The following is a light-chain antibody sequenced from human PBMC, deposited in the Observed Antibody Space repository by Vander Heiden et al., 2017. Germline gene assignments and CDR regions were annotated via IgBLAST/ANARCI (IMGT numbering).Light chain of an antibody. CDR1: TGEVTRSNY. J-gene: IGLJ3*02. V-gene: IGLV7-43*01. CDR3: PLYFDSSWV. Sequence: QTVVTQEPSLTLSPGGTVTLTCSSRTGEVTRSNYVNWFQTQPGQPPRPLIYDTLKTHSWTPGRFSASRHGGKAALTLSGVQPEDEDDYICPLYFDSSWVFGGGTKVTVL. CDR2: DTL.